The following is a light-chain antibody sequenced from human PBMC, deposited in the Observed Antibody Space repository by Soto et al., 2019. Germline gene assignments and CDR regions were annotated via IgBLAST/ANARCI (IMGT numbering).Light chain of an antibody. J-gene: IGKJ5*01. CDR1: QDISNY. Sequence: DIQMTQSPSSLSASVGDRVTITCQASQDISNYLNWYQQKPGKAPKLLIYDASNLETGVPSRFSGSGSGTDFTFTISSLQPEDIATYYCQQYDNLPPPITFGQGTPLEMK. CDR2: DAS. CDR3: QQYDNLPPPIT. V-gene: IGKV1-33*01.